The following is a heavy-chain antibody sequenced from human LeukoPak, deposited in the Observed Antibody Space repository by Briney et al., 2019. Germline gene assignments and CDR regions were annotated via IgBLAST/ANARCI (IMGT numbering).Heavy chain of an antibody. CDR2: ITDNDIHT. J-gene: IGHJ4*02. Sequence: GGSLRLSCAASGFTFNSYAMAWVRQPPEKGLEWVSSITDNDIHTYYADSVKGRFTISRDNSKNTLYLQMNSLRAEDTAVYYCAKGLRGNYDYWGQGTLVTVST. D-gene: IGHD1-26*01. V-gene: IGHV3-23*01. CDR1: GFTFNSYA. CDR3: AKGLRGNYDY.